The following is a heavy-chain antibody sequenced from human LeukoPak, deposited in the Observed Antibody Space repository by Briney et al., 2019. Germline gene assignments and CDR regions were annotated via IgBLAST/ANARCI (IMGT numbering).Heavy chain of an antibody. V-gene: IGHV3-23*01. J-gene: IGHJ4*02. Sequence: GGSRRLSCAASGFTFSSYAMSGVRQAPGKGLEWVSAISGSGGSTYYADSVKGRFTISRDNSKNTLYLQMNSLRAEDTAVYYCARGYYSPYFDYWGQGTLVTVSS. CDR1: GFTFSSYA. CDR2: ISGSGGST. CDR3: ARGYYSPYFDY. D-gene: IGHD3-22*01.